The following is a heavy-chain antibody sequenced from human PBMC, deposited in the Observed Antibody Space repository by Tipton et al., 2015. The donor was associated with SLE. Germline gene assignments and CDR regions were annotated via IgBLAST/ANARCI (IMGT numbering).Heavy chain of an antibody. Sequence: TLSLTCAVYGGSFSNYYWSWIRQPPGKGLKWIGEINHSGSTNYNPSLKIRVTISVDTSKNQFSLKLSSVTAADTAVYYCARQLGMGYYYYMDVWGKGTTVTVSS. CDR3: ARQLGMGYYYYMDV. V-gene: IGHV4-34*01. J-gene: IGHJ6*03. CDR1: GGSFSNYY. CDR2: INHSGST. D-gene: IGHD7-27*01.